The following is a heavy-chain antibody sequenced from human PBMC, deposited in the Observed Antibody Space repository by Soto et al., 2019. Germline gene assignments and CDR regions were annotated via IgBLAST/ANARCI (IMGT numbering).Heavy chain of an antibody. V-gene: IGHV3-53*01. CDR3: TTSPSVGV. Sequence: EVHLVESGGGLIQPGGSLRLSCAASGFTVGNNYMNWVRQAPGKGLEWVSLMYSGGGTYYADSVKGRFTMSRDSSKTTLYLQLNSLRDEDTAMYYCTTSPSVGVWGQGTTVTVSS. J-gene: IGHJ6*02. CDR1: GFTVGNNY. CDR2: MYSGGGT. D-gene: IGHD6-19*01.